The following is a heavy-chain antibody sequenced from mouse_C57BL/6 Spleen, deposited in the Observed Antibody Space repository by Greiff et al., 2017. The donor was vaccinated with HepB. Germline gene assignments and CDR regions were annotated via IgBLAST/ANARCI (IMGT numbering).Heavy chain of an antibody. CDR1: GYTFTSYW. J-gene: IGHJ2*01. V-gene: IGHV1-59*01. D-gene: IGHD2-3*01. Sequence: VQLQQPGAELVRPGTSVKLSCKASGYTFTSYWMHWVKQRPGQGLEWIGVIDPSDSYTNYNQKFKGKATLTVDTSSSTAYMQLSSLTSEDSAVYYCARPYDGYYGEGYWGQGTTLTVSS. CDR3: ARPYDGYYGEGY. CDR2: IDPSDSYT.